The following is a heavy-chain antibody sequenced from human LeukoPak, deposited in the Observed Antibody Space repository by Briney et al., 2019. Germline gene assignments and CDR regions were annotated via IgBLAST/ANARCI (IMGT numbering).Heavy chain of an antibody. J-gene: IGHJ3*01. CDR2: ISGDTTYI. CDR1: GFTFSSYT. CDR3: ARRGTDASFSFFDV. Sequence: GGSLRLSCAASGFTFSSYTMHWVRQIPGERPEWVSSISGDTTYIYYADSIKGRFTISRGNTNTSLFLQMNSLRAEDTATYFCARRGTDASFSFFDVWGQGTMVTVSS. V-gene: IGHV3-21*01. D-gene: IGHD1-1*01.